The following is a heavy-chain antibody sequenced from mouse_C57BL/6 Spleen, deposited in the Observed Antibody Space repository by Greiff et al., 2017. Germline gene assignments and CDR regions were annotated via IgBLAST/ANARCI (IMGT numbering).Heavy chain of an antibody. CDR2: ISYDGSN. V-gene: IGHV3-6*01. CDR1: GYSITSGYY. CDR3: ARERSSGLYAMDY. Sequence: EVQLQQSGPGLVKPSQSLSLTCSVTGYSITSGYYWNWIRQFPGNKLEWMGYISYDGSNNYNPSLKNLITITRDTSKNQFFLKLNSVTTEDTATYYCARERSSGLYAMDYWGQGTSVTVSS. D-gene: IGHD3-2*02. J-gene: IGHJ4*01.